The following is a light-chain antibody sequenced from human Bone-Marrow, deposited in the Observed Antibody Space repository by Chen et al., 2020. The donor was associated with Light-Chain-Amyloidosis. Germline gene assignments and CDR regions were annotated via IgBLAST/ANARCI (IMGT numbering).Light chain of an antibody. CDR2: GAS. CDR3: QQYDNWKT. Sequence: EIVMTQSPATLSVSPGESVTLSCRASQSINNKLAWYQQKPGQAPRRLIYGASTRSTGIPARFSGSGSGTECTLTISSMQPEDFAVYYCQQYDNWKTFGQGTNVEIK. CDR1: QSINNK. J-gene: IGKJ1*01. V-gene: IGKV3-15*01.